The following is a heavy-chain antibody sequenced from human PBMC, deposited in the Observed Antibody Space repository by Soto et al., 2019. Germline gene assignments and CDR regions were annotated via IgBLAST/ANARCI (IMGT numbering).Heavy chain of an antibody. Sequence: QVQLQESGPGLVKPSETLSLTCTVSGGSISSYYWSWIRQPPGKGLEWIGYIYYSGSTNYNPSLKSRVTISVDTSKNQFSLKLSSVTAADTAVYYCARCGGRLRYFDWVNPAPFDYWGQGTLVTVSS. CDR2: IYYSGST. CDR1: GGSISSYY. D-gene: IGHD3-9*01. J-gene: IGHJ4*02. V-gene: IGHV4-59*01. CDR3: ARCGGRLRYFDWVNPAPFDY.